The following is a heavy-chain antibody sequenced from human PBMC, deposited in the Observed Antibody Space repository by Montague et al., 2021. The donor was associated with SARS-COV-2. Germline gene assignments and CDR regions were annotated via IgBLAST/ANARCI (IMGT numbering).Heavy chain of an antibody. CDR1: GGSFSGYY. CDR3: ARLRMTTVEKDAFDI. CDR2: INHSGST. J-gene: IGHJ3*02. Sequence: SETLSLTCAVYGGSFSGYYWSWIRQPPGKGLEWIGEINHSGSTNYNPSLKSRVTISVDTSKNQFSLKLSSVTAADTAVYYCARLRMTTVEKDAFDIWGQGTMVTGSS. D-gene: IGHD4-23*01. V-gene: IGHV4-34*01.